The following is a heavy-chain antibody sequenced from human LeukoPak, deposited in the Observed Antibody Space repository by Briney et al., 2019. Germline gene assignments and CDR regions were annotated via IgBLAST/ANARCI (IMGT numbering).Heavy chain of an antibody. Sequence: PSETLSLTCAVYGGSFSGYYWSWIRQPPGKGLEWIGEINHSGSTNYDPSLKSRVTISVDTSKNQFSLKLSSVTAADTAVYYCARGQRDSSSWRYYYYYYMDVWGKGTTVTVSS. CDR1: GGSFSGYY. V-gene: IGHV4-34*01. CDR2: INHSGST. CDR3: ARGQRDSSSWRYYYYYYMDV. D-gene: IGHD6-13*01. J-gene: IGHJ6*03.